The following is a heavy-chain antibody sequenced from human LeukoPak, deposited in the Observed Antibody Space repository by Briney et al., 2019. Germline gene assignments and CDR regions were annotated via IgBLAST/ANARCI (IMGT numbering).Heavy chain of an antibody. CDR3: ARMILLLGDVLTVPPRGFDY. Sequence: ASVKVSCKASGYXFTTYGISWVRQAPGQGLEWLGRISVYNGNTNYAQKLQGRATMTTDTSTSTAYMELRSLRSDDTAVYYCARMILLLGDVLTVPPRGFDYWGQGILVTVSS. V-gene: IGHV1-18*01. D-gene: IGHD3-9*01. J-gene: IGHJ4*02. CDR1: GYXFTTYG. CDR2: ISVYNGNT.